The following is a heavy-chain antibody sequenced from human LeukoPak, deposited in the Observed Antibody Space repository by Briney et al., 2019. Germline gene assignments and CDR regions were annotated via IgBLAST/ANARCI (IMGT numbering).Heavy chain of an antibody. V-gene: IGHV4-34*01. CDR3: ARGPTYYYGSGSYVPY. CDR2: INHSGST. J-gene: IGHJ4*02. CDR1: GRSFSGYY. D-gene: IGHD3-10*01. Sequence: SETLSLTCAVYGRSFSGYYWSWIRQPPGKGLEWIGEINHSGSTNYNPSLKSRVTISVDTSKNQFSLKLSSVTAADTAVYYCARGPTYYYGSGSYVPYWGQGTLVTVSS.